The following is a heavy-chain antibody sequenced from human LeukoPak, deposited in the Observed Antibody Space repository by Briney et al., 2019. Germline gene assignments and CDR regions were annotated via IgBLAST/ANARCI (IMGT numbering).Heavy chain of an antibody. CDR1: GGSISSYY. CDR3: ARERYDILTGYHNFDY. CDR2: IYYSGST. V-gene: IGHV4-59*01. Sequence: SETLSLTCTVSGGSISSYYWSWIRQPPGKGLEWIGYIYYSGSTNYNPSLKSRVTISVDTSKNQFSLKLGSVTAADTAVYYCARERYDILTGYHNFDYWGQGTLVTVSS. D-gene: IGHD3-9*01. J-gene: IGHJ4*02.